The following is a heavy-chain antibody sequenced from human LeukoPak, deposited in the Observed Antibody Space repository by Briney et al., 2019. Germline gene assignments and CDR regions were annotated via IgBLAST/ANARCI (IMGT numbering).Heavy chain of an antibody. CDR1: GGSISSSNW. D-gene: IGHD4-17*01. J-gene: IGHJ4*02. Sequence: SSETLSLTCAVSGGSISSSNWWSWVRQPPGKGLEWIGEIYHSGSTNYNPSLKSRVTISVDKSKNQFSLKLSSVTAADTAVYYCARDARDYGDPVGMDYWGQGTLVTVSS. CDR2: IYHSGST. V-gene: IGHV4-4*02. CDR3: ARDARDYGDPVGMDY.